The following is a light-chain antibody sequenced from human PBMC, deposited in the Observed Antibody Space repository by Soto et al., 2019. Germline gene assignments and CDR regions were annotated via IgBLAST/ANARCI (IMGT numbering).Light chain of an antibody. J-gene: IGKJ1*01. CDR3: QQRSNWPPT. Sequence: IVMTQSPATLSMSPGERATLSCRASQSLNRDLAWYQQKPGQSPRLLIFGASIRATGIPARFSGSGSGTEFTLTIGSLQSEDCAVYYCQQRSNWPPTFGQGTKVDIK. CDR2: GAS. V-gene: IGKV3-15*01. CDR1: QSLNRD.